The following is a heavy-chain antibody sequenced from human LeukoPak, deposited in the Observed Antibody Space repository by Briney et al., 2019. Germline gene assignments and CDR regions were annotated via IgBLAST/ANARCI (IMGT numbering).Heavy chain of an antibody. CDR3: ARDLAPDYLGPVLN. CDR1: EFTFSSYA. Sequence: GGSLRLSCAASEFTFSSYAMSWVRQAPGKGLGWVSTISGTTGSTYYADSVKGRFTISRDNSKNTLYLQMNSLRAEDTAVYYCARDLAPDYLGPVLNWGQGTLVTVSS. CDR2: ISGTTGST. D-gene: IGHD2-2*01. J-gene: IGHJ4*02. V-gene: IGHV3-23*01.